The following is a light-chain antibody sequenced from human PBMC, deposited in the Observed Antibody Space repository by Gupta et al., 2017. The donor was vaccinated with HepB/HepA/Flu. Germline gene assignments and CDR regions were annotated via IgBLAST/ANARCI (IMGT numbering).Light chain of an antibody. CDR2: EAS. Sequence: DIVLTPSPATLTLSPGERATLSGRASQSVSSYLAWYQQKPGQAPRLLIYEASNRATGIPARFSGSGGGTDVTVTISSREQEDFAVYYCQQRSNWPLCSFGQGTKLEIK. V-gene: IGKV3-11*01. CDR3: QQRSNWPLCS. CDR1: QSVSSY. J-gene: IGKJ2*04.